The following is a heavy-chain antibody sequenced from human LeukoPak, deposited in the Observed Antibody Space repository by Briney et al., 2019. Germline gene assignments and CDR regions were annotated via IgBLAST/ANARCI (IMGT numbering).Heavy chain of an antibody. V-gene: IGHV4-59*01. CDR1: GGSISSYY. CDR3: ARGDGDYGWFDP. J-gene: IGHJ5*02. Sequence: SETLSLTCTVSGGSISSYYWSWIRQPPGNGLEWIGYIYYSGSTNYNPSLKSRVTLSVDTSKNHFSLKLSSVTAADTAVYYCARGDGDYGWFDPWGQGTLVTVSS. D-gene: IGHD4-17*01. CDR2: IYYSGST.